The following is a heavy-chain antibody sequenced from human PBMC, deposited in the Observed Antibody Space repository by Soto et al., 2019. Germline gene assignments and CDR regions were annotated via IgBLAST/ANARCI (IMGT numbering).Heavy chain of an antibody. CDR3: ARVYLTIFGVVITNNWFDP. Sequence: SETLSLTCTVSGGSISSGGYYWSWIRQHPGKGLEWIGYIYYSGSTYYNPSLKSRVTISVDTSKNQFSLKLSSVTAADTAVYYCARVYLTIFGVVITNNWFDPWGQGTLVTVSS. CDR2: IYYSGST. CDR1: GGSISSGGYY. D-gene: IGHD3-3*01. V-gene: IGHV4-31*03. J-gene: IGHJ5*02.